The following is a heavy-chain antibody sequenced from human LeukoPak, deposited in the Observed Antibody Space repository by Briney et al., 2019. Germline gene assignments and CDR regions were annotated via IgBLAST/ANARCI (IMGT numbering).Heavy chain of an antibody. CDR2: FDPEDGET. CDR3: ATGDDLAGYVTGDY. Sequence: AVKVSRKVSVYTLNELSMHWVRQAPGKGREWMGGFDPEDGETIYAQKFQGRVTMTEDTSTDTAYMELSSLRSEDTAVYYCATGDDLAGYVTGDYWGQGTLVTVSS. V-gene: IGHV1-24*01. D-gene: IGHD3-9*01. J-gene: IGHJ4*02. CDR1: VYTLNELS.